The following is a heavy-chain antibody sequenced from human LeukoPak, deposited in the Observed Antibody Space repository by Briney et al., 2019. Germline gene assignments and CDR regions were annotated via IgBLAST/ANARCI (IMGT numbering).Heavy chain of an antibody. D-gene: IGHD5-18*01. CDR3: ARDGSDTAVKDY. J-gene: IGHJ4*02. CDR2: ISAYNGNT. Sequence: GSSVKVSCKTSGGTFLSHTFSWVRQAPGQGLEWMGWISAYNGNTNYAQKLQGRVTMTTDTSTSTAYMELRSLRSDDTAVYYCARDGSDTAVKDYWGQGTLVTVSS. V-gene: IGHV1-18*01. CDR1: GGTFLSHT.